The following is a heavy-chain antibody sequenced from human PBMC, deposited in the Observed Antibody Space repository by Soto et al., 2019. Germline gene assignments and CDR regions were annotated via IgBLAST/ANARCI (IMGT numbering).Heavy chain of an antibody. D-gene: IGHD6-19*01. CDR1: GYTFTSYD. CDR2: MNPNSGNT. J-gene: IGHJ5*02. Sequence: ASVKVSCKASGYTFTSYDINWVRQATGQGLEWMGWMNPNSGNTGYAQKFQGRVTMTRNTSISTAYMELSSLRSEDTAVYYCARDRGGYSSGWPMYNWFDPWGQGILVTVSS. CDR3: ARDRGGYSSGWPMYNWFDP. V-gene: IGHV1-8*01.